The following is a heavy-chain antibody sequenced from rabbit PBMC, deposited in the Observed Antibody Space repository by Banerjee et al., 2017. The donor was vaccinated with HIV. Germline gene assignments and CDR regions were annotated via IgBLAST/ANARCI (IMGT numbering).Heavy chain of an antibody. Sequence: QEQLKETGGGLVQPGGSLTLSCTASGFTISSSYWMSWVRQAPGKGLEWIGCIDTNSGSTWYASWVNGRFTISKTSSTTVTLQMTSLTAADTATYFCARDLAAVTGWNFGLWGQGTLVTVS. D-gene: IGHD7-1*01. CDR1: GFTISSSYW. V-gene: IGHV1S45*01. CDR2: IDTNSGST. J-gene: IGHJ3*01. CDR3: ARDLAAVTGWNFGL.